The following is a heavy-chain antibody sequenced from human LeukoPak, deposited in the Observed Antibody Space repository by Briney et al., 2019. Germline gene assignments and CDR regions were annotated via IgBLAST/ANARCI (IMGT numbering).Heavy chain of an antibody. D-gene: IGHD2-21*01. CDR2: INHSGST. CDR3: ARVKTPARLDY. Sequence: KPSETLSLTCAVYGGSFSGYYWSWIRQPPGKGLEWIGEINHSGSTNYNPSLKSRVTISVDTSKNQFSLKLSSATAADTAVYYCARVKTPARLDYWGQGTLVTVSS. J-gene: IGHJ4*02. CDR1: GGSFSGYY. V-gene: IGHV4-34*01.